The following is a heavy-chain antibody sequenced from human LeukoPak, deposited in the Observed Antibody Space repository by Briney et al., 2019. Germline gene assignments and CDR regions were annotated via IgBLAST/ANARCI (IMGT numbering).Heavy chain of an antibody. CDR3: ARVDTETIVAYYYYMDV. J-gene: IGHJ6*03. CDR1: GFSFSRYG. Sequence: GGSLRLSCTASGFSFSRYGMHWVRQAPGKGLEWVAYIRYDGSNIYYADSVKGRFTISRDNSKNTLYLQMNSLRAEDTAVYYCARVDTETIVAYYYYMDVWGKGTTVTVSS. D-gene: IGHD2-15*01. CDR2: IRYDGSNI. V-gene: IGHV3-30*02.